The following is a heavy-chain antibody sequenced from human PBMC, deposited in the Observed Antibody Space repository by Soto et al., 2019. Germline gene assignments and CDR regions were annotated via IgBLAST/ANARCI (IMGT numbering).Heavy chain of an antibody. D-gene: IGHD1-26*01. J-gene: IGHJ4*02. CDR1: GGSISSYF. V-gene: IGHV4-59*08. CDR3: ARQYGGSYADY. Sequence: SETLSLTCTASGGSISSYFWSWIRQPPGKGLEWIGYIYYSGSTNYNPSLKSRVTIPVDTSKNQFSLKLSSVTAADTAVYYCARQYGGSYADYWGQGTLVTVSS. CDR2: IYYSGST.